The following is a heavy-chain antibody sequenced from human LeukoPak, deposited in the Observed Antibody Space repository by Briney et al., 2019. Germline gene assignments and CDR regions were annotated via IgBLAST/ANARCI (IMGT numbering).Heavy chain of an antibody. J-gene: IGHJ4*02. Sequence: GGSLRLSCVASGFTFSSYWMTWVRQAPGKGLVWVSRINSDGSSTSYADSVKGRFTISRDNAKNTLYLQMNSLRAEDTAVYYCARLKYYYGSGDYWGQGTLVTVSS. CDR1: GFTFSSYW. CDR3: ARLKYYYGSGDY. V-gene: IGHV3-74*01. CDR2: INSDGSST. D-gene: IGHD3-10*01.